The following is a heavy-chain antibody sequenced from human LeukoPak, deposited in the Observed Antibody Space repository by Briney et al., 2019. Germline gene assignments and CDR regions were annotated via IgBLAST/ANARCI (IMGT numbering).Heavy chain of an antibody. J-gene: IGHJ4*02. CDR3: ARGVSGGYFDY. D-gene: IGHD3-16*01. V-gene: IGHV1-18*01. CDR2: ISAYNGHT. Sequence: ASVKVSCKASGYTFTNYGINWVRQAPGLGLQWMGWISAYNGHTNYAQKFQGRVTMTTDTSTSTAYMELRSLRSDDTAIYFCARGVSGGYFDYWGQGTVVTVSS. CDR1: GYTFTNYG.